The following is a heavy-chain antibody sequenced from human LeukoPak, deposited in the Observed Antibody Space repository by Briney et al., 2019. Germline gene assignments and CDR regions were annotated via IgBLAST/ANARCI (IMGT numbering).Heavy chain of an antibody. J-gene: IGHJ4*02. CDR1: GFTFSSYG. V-gene: IGHV3-33*01. Sequence: GRSLRLSCAASGFTFSSYGMHWVRQAPGKGLEWVAVIWFDGSKEYYEDSVKGRFTISRDSSKNTLYLQMNSLRAEDTAVYYCARSRGSNSSGVGDNFDHWGQGTLVTVSS. D-gene: IGHD6-6*01. CDR2: IWFDGSKE. CDR3: ARSRGSNSSGVGDNFDH.